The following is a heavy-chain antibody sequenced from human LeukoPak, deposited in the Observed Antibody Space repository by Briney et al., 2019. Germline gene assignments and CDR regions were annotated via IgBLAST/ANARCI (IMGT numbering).Heavy chain of an antibody. CDR2: IIPIFGTA. J-gene: IGHJ4*02. CDR3: ARDGEWELPHY. CDR1: GGTFSIYA. D-gene: IGHD1-26*01. V-gene: IGHV1-69*01. Sequence: AASVNVSCKASGGTFSIYAISWVRQAPGQGLEWMGGIIPIFGTANYAQKFQGRVTITADESTSTAYMELSSLRSEDTAVYYCARDGEWELPHYWGQGTLVTVSS.